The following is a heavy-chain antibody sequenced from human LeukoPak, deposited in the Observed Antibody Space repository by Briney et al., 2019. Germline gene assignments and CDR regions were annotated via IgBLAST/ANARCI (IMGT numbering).Heavy chain of an antibody. D-gene: IGHD3-22*01. CDR1: GFTFSTYE. Sequence: PGGSLRLACAPSGFTFSTYEMKWVRQAPRKGLEWLSYITGSGSTKYYADSVRGRFTISRDNSKNSLYLQITSLRAEDTAVYYCARLLDISDHWGQGTLVTVSS. CDR2: ITGSGSTK. CDR3: ARLLDISDH. V-gene: IGHV3-48*03. J-gene: IGHJ4*02.